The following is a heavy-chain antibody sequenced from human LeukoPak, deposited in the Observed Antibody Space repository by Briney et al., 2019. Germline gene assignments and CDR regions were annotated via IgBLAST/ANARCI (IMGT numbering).Heavy chain of an antibody. J-gene: IGHJ4*02. Sequence: SETLSLTCNVSGGSISSTNYYWGWIRQAPGKGLEWLGNVNYTGTTYYNPSLKSRVTISVDTSKNQFSLKLSSVTAADTAVYYCARDKSSGWPYYFDYWGQGTLVTVSS. D-gene: IGHD6-19*01. CDR2: VNYTGTT. CDR1: GGSISSTNYY. CDR3: ARDKSSGWPYYFDY. V-gene: IGHV4-39*07.